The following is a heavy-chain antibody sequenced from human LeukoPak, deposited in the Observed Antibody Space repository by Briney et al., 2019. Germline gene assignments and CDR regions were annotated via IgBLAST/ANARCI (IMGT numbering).Heavy chain of an antibody. Sequence: PAGGSLRLSCAASGFPFSSYARSWVRQAPGKGLEWVSAIIGSGGTTYYAKTVKARFINSRYNSKTPRYRQMKSRRPAETAVYYCVKSRSSRNDGPFGYWGQGTLVTVSP. J-gene: IGHJ4*02. CDR3: VKSRSSRNDGPFGY. D-gene: IGHD1-1*01. CDR1: GFPFSSYA. V-gene: IGHV3-23*01. CDR2: IIGSGGTT.